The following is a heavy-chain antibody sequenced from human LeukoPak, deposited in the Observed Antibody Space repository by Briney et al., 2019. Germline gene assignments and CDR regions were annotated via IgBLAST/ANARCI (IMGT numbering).Heavy chain of an antibody. J-gene: IGHJ6*03. CDR3: ARGRRLRGVTSRPIYYYYYMDV. CDR1: VYTFNTCD. D-gene: IGHD3-10*01. V-gene: IGHV1-8*03. Sequence: ASVTLSFTSSVYTFNTCDINWVRQAAGQGPEWMGWVNPYNDKTVYAPKFQGRGSISSNNSINTAYMEFSGLKSDDTAVYYCARGRRLRGVTSRPIYYYYYMDVWGGGTTVTVSS. CDR2: VNPYNDKT.